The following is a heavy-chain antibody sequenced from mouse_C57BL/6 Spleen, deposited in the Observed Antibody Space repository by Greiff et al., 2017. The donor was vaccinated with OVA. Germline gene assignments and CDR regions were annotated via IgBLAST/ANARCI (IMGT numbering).Heavy chain of an antibody. D-gene: IGHD1-1*01. CDR1: GYSFTGYF. CDR3: ARGGSSEYYYAMDY. Sequence: VQLKESGPELVKPGDSVKISCKASGYSFTGYFMNWVMQSHGKSLEWIGRINPYNGDTFYNQKFKGKATLTVDKSSSTAHMELRSLTSEDSAVYYCARGGSSEYYYAMDYWGQGTSVTVSS. CDR2: INPYNGDT. J-gene: IGHJ4*01. V-gene: IGHV1-20*01.